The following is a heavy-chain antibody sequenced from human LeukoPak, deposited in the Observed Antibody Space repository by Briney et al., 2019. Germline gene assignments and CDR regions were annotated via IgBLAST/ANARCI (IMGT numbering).Heavy chain of an antibody. V-gene: IGHV4-59*12. CDR2: IYYSGST. CDR3: ARDYYDSSGHAINWFDP. CDR1: GGSISSYY. Sequence: SETLSLTCTVSGGSISSYYWSWIRQPPGKGLEWIGYIYYSGSTNYNPSLKSRVTISVDTSKNQFSLKLSSVTAADTAVYYCARDYYDSSGHAINWFDPWGQGTLVTVSS. D-gene: IGHD3-22*01. J-gene: IGHJ5*02.